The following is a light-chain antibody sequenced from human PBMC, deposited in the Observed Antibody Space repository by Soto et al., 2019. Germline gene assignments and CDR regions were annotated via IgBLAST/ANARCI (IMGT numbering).Light chain of an antibody. J-gene: IGKJ2*01. CDR2: DAS. CDR1: QSVRSY. V-gene: IGKV3-11*01. CDR3: QQRSTWPYT. Sequence: EIVLTQSPATLSLSPGERATLSCRASQSVRSYLAWYKQKLGQAPRLLIYDASNRATGTPARFSGRGSATDFTLTISSLEPEDFAVYYCQQRSTWPYTFGQGTNLDI.